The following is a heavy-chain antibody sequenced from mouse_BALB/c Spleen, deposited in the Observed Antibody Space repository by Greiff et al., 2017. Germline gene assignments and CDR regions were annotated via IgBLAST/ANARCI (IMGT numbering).Heavy chain of an antibody. CDR1: GFSLTSYG. V-gene: IGHV2-9*02. Sequence: VQGVESGPGLVAPSQSLSITCTVSGFSLTSYGVHWVRQPPGKGLEWLGVIWAGGSTNYNSALMSRLSISKDNSKSQVFLKMNSLQTDDTAMYYCATREPRGSFAYWGQGTLVTVSA. CDR2: IWAGGST. J-gene: IGHJ3*01. CDR3: ATREPRGSFAY.